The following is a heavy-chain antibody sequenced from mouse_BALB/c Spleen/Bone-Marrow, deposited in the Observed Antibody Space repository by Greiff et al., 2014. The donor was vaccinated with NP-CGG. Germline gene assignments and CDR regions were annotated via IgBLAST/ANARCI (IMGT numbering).Heavy chain of an antibody. D-gene: IGHD2-10*02. CDR2: IDPENGDT. CDR3: NPYGNYGWEY. CDR1: GFNIPDSY. Sequence: VPLTESGAELVRSGASVKLSCTGSGFNIPDSYIHWVKQRPGQGLEWIGWIDPENGDTDYAPKFQGKATMTADTSSNTAYLQLSSLTSEDTAGYYGNPYGNYGWEYWGQGTAVTVS. J-gene: IGHJ4*01. V-gene: IGHV14-4*02.